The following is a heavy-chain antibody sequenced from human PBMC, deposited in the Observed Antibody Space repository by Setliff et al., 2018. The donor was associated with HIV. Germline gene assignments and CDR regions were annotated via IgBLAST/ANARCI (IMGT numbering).Heavy chain of an antibody. V-gene: IGHV4-4*09. Sequence: SETLSLTCTVSGGSVNDFYCNWIRQPPGKGPEWIGYIHSSGSTIYNPSLKSRITISPDTSKEQFSLELSSATAADTAVYYCATLDHSGGNFLAYWGQGSLVTVSS. J-gene: IGHJ4*02. CDR2: IHSSGST. D-gene: IGHD2-21*02. CDR1: GGSVNDFY. CDR3: ATLDHSGGNFLAY.